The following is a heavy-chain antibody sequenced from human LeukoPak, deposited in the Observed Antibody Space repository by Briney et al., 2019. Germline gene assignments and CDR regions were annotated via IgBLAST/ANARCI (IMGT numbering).Heavy chain of an antibody. CDR1: GFTFSSYG. CDR2: IWYDGSNK. V-gene: IGHV3-33*01. J-gene: IGHJ4*02. D-gene: IGHD4-17*01. Sequence: PGRSLRLSCAASGFTFSSYGMHWVRQAPGKGLEGWAVIWYDGSNKYYADSVKGRFTISRDNSKNTLYLQMNSLRAEDTAVYYCARDYGDYASHFDYWGQGTLVTVSS. CDR3: ARDYGDYASHFDY.